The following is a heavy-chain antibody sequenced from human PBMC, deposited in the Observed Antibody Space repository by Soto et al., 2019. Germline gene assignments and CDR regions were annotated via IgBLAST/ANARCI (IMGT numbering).Heavy chain of an antibody. Sequence: EVQLVESGGGLVQPGGSLRLSCTASGFTVSNSEMNWVRQAPGKGLEWVSYINEDGTTFYEDSVKGRFTPSRDNTENSSFLHMNSFGGDETAVYYCSRDKGLRVAYGMDVLGLGTAATVSS. CDR1: GFTVSNSE. V-gene: IGHV3-48*03. CDR3: SRDKGLRVAYGMDV. CDR2: INEDGTT. D-gene: IGHD5-12*01. J-gene: IGHJ6*02.